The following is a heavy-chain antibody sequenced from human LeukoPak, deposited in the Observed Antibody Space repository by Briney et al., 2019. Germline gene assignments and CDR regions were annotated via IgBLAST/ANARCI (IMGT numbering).Heavy chain of an antibody. Sequence: PSETLSLTCTVSGGSISSYYWSWIRQPAGKGLEWIGRIYTSGSTNYNPSLKSRATMSVDTSKNQFSLKLSSVTAADTAVYYCARDRETQNTNWLDPWGQGTLVTVSS. CDR1: GGSISSYY. D-gene: IGHD5-24*01. V-gene: IGHV4-4*07. J-gene: IGHJ5*02. CDR3: ARDRETQNTNWLDP. CDR2: IYTSGST.